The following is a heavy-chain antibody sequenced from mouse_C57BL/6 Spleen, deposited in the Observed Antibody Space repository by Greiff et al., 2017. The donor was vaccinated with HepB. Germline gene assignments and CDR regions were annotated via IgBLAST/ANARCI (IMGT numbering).Heavy chain of an antibody. CDR3: AITTGTGAMDY. Sequence: VKLQESGPELVKPGASVKISCKASGYAFSSSWMNWVKQRPGKGLEWIGRIYPGDGDTNYNGKFKGKAALTADKSSSTAYMQLSSLTSEDSAVYYCAITTGTGAMDYWGQGTSVTVSS. CDR1: GYAFSSSW. D-gene: IGHD4-1*02. CDR2: IYPGDGDT. V-gene: IGHV1-82*01. J-gene: IGHJ4*01.